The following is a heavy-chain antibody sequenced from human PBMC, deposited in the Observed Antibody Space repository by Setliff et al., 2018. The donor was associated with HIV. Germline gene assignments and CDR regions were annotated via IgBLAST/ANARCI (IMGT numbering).Heavy chain of an antibody. CDR1: GYSFINYA. Sequence: ASVNVSCKASGYSFINYAINWLRQAPGRGLEWMGWIHTEQGFPMYAQGFTGRFVFSLDPSVNTAYLQINSLTPDDGGVYYCAVDRHAFDIWGQGTVVTV. CDR2: IHTEQGFP. J-gene: IGHJ3*02. D-gene: IGHD5-12*01. V-gene: IGHV7-4-1*02. CDR3: AVDRHAFDI.